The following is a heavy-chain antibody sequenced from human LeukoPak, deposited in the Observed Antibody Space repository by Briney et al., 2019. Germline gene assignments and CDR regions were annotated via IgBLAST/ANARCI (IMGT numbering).Heavy chain of an antibody. CDR1: GFTFSSYA. D-gene: IGHD3-22*01. J-gene: IGHJ3*02. CDR2: ISGSGGCT. CDR3: AKDHRGVVVITTNAFDI. Sequence: GGSLRLSCAASGFTFSSYAMSWVRQAPGKGLEWVSAISGSGGCTYYADSVKGRFTISRDNSKNTLYLQMNSLRAEDTAVYYCAKDHRGVVVITTNAFDIWGQGTMVTVSS. V-gene: IGHV3-23*01.